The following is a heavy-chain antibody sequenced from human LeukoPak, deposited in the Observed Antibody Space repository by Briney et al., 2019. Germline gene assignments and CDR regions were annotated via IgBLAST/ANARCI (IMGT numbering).Heavy chain of an antibody. CDR1: GITFRSYG. CDR2: ISYDGSNK. CDR3: ARGGFYDRSGYDY. V-gene: IGHV3-30*03. D-gene: IGHD3-22*01. Sequence: PGRSLRLSCAASGITFRSYGMHWVRQAPGKGLEWVAVISYDGSNKYYADSVKGRFTISRDNSENTLYLQMNSLRAEDTAVYYCARGGFYDRSGYDYWGQGTLVTVSS. J-gene: IGHJ4*02.